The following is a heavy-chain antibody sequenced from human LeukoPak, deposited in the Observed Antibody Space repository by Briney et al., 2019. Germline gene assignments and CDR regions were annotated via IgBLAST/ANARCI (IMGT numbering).Heavy chain of an antibody. CDR1: GFTFSGSA. CDR2: IRSKANSYAT. Sequence: GGSLRLSCAASGFTFSGSAMHWVRQASGKGLEWVGRIRSKANSYATAYAASVKGRFTISRDDSKNTAYLQMNSLKTEDTAVYYCTRRNPVQATDYWGRGTLVTVSS. CDR3: TRRNPVQATDY. J-gene: IGHJ4*02. V-gene: IGHV3-73*01. D-gene: IGHD1-1*01.